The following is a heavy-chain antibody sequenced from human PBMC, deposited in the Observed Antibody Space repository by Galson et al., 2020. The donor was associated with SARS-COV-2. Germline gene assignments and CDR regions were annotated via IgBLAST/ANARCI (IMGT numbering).Heavy chain of an antibody. Sequence: GGSLRLSCAASGLTFSNTEMNWVRQAPGKGLEWLSYISMSGITIYYADSVKGRFTISRDNAENSLYLQMNSLRAEDTGIYYCATGDVWFESRGQGTLVTVSS. V-gene: IGHV3-48*03. D-gene: IGHD7-27*01. CDR2: ISMSGITI. CDR3: ATGDVWFES. J-gene: IGHJ5*01. CDR1: GLTFSNTE.